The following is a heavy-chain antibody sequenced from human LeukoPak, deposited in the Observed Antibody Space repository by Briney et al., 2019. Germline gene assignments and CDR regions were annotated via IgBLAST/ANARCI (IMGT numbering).Heavy chain of an antibody. CDR2: ISGSGGRT. V-gene: IGHV3-23*01. D-gene: IGHD2-15*01. J-gene: IGHJ4*02. CDR3: VKDPQRTYCSGGDCSLGF. CDR1: GFNFSHDA. Sequence: PGGSLRLSCAASGFNFSHDAMSWVRQAPGKGLQWVSVISGSGGRTYYADTVKGRFTISRDNSKNSLYLQLSSLRAEDTAIYYCVKDPQRTYCSGGDCSLGFWGQGTLVTVSS.